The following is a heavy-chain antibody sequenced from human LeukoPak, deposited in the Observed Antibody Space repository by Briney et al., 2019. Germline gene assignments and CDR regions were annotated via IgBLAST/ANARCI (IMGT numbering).Heavy chain of an antibody. J-gene: IGHJ4*02. CDR2: VTSSGSST. CDR3: ARGRRGSYYAFDS. Sequence: GGSLRLLCGASGFRISDHYKSGLRQSPGKGLEWISYVTSSGSSTKYADSVKGRFTISRGNAKSSVALQMNSLRAEDTAIYYCARGRRGSYYAFDSWGQGTLVTVSS. V-gene: IGHV3-11*01. D-gene: IGHD3-10*01. CDR1: GFRISDHY.